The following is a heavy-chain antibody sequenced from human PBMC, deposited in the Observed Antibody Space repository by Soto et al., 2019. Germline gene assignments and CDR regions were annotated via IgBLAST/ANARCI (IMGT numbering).Heavy chain of an antibody. D-gene: IGHD1-26*01. Sequence: GGSLRLSCADSGFTFSRYEMNWVRQAPGKGLEWVSYISSSSTLYYADSVKGRFTISRDNAKNSLYLQMNSLRAEDTAVYYCARGGSGSYFWYFDLWGRGTLVTVSS. CDR1: GFTFSRYE. CDR2: ISSSSTL. CDR3: ARGGSGSYFWYFDL. J-gene: IGHJ2*01. V-gene: IGHV3-48*03.